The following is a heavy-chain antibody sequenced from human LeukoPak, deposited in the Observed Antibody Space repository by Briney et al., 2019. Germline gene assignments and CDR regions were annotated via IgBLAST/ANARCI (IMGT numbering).Heavy chain of an antibody. Sequence: AASVKVSCKASGYTFTSYGISWVRQAPGQGLEWMGWISAYNGDTNYAQKLQGRVTMTTDTSTSTAYMELRSLRSDDTAVYYCARGGYCSGGSCRNWFDPWGQGTLVTVSS. J-gene: IGHJ5*02. D-gene: IGHD2-15*01. CDR3: ARGGYCSGGSCRNWFDP. CDR1: GYTFTSYG. V-gene: IGHV1-18*01. CDR2: ISAYNGDT.